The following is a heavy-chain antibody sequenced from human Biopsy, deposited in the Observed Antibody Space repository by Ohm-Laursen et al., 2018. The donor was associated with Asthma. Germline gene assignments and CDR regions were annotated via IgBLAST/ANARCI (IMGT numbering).Heavy chain of an antibody. Sequence: SQTLSLTCTVSGAYIGSRDHHWSWIRQSPETGPEWIGFVFWSGTTHYSRSLESRLSISIDTTRNEFSMSLRSVTAADTAVYFCARVASYGDVYFGIDVWGPGTTVSV. D-gene: IGHD4-17*01. CDR3: ARVASYGDVYFGIDV. V-gene: IGHV4-30-4*01. J-gene: IGHJ6*02. CDR1: GAYIGSRDHH. CDR2: VFWSGTT.